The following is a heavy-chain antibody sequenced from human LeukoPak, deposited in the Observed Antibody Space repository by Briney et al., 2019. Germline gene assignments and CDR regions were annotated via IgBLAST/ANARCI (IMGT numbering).Heavy chain of an antibody. CDR3: ARVPQAVAGTVDY. J-gene: IGHJ4*02. D-gene: IGHD6-19*01. CDR1: GFTVSNNY. CDR2: IYSGGST. Sequence: PGGSLRLSCAASGFTVSNNYMSWVRQAPGKGLEWVSVIYSGGSTYYADFVKGRFTISKDNSENTLYLQMNSLRSEDTAVYYCARVPQAVAGTVDYWGQGTLVTVSS. V-gene: IGHV3-53*05.